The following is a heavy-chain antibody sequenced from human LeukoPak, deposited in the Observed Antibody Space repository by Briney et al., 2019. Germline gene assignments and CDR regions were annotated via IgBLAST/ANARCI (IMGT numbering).Heavy chain of an antibody. Sequence: PGGSLRLSCVASASIVSDNYMSWVRQAPGKGLEWVSTITSSSSTIYYADSVKGRFTISRDNAKNSLYLQMNSLRAEDTAVYYCARDNFSGSLLGFGFIDYWGQGTLVAVSS. CDR1: ASIVSDNY. D-gene: IGHD1-26*01. CDR2: ITSSSSTI. CDR3: ARDNFSGSLLGFGFIDY. V-gene: IGHV3-48*01. J-gene: IGHJ4*02.